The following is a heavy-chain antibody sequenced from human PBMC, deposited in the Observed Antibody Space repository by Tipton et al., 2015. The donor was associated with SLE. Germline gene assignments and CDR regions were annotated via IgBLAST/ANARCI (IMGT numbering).Heavy chain of an antibody. J-gene: IGHJ3*02. D-gene: IGHD2-2*01. CDR3: ARKVCGRSSSSNCYGAFDI. CDR1: GGSISSYY. Sequence: TLSLSCTVSGGSISSYYWSWIRQPAGKGLEWIGRIYTSGSTNYNPSLKSRVTMSVDTSKNQFSLKLSSVTAADTAVYYCARKVCGRSSSSNCYGAFDIWDQGTMVTVSS. CDR2: IYTSGST. V-gene: IGHV4-4*07.